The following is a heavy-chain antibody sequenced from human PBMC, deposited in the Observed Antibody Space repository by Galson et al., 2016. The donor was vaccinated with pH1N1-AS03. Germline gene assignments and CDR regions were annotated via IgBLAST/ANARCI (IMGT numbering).Heavy chain of an antibody. CDR2: ITGAGDST. CDR1: GFTFNGYN. J-gene: IGHJ4*02. V-gene: IGHV3-43D*03. D-gene: IGHD3-3*01. Sequence: SLRLSCAASGFTFNGYNMHWVRQSSGKGLEWVALITGAGDSTFYADSVKGRSTISRDNTKNSLYLQMDSLRGDDTALYYCAKDTGVFGYYYTFDYWGLGTLVTVSS. CDR3: AKDTGVFGYYYTFDY.